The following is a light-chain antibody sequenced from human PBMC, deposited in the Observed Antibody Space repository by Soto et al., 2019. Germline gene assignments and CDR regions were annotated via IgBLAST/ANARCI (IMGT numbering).Light chain of an antibody. CDR1: SGHSSYA. V-gene: IGLV4-69*01. CDR3: QTWGTGVV. CDR2: LNSDGSH. Sequence: QLVLTQSPSASASLGASVKLTCTLSSGHSSYAIAWHQQQPEKGPRYLMKLNSDGSHSKGDGIPDRFSGSSSGAERYLTISSLPSEDEADYYCQTWGTGVVFGGGTQLTVL. J-gene: IGLJ2*01.